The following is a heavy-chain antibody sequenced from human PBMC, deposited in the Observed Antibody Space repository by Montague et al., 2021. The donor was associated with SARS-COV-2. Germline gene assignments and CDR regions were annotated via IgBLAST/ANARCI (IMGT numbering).Heavy chain of an antibody. CDR2: ISHCGNT. D-gene: IGHD3-22*01. V-gene: IGHV4-4*02. CDR1: GGSISTTNC. J-gene: IGHJ3*02. Sequence: SETLSLTCSVSGGSISTTNCWSWVRQPPGKGLEWIGEISHCGNTXYNSSVRSRVTISLDKSKNQFSLKLSSVTAADTAVYYCARAMIVVTRDAFDIWGRGTIVIVST. CDR3: ARAMIVVTRDAFDI.